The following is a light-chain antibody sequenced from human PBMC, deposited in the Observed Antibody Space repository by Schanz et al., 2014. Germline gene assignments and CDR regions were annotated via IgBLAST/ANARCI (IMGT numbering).Light chain of an antibody. CDR2: SDD. J-gene: IGLJ3*02. CDR3: AAWDDSLNGFWV. Sequence: QSVLTQPPSASGPPGQRVTISCSGNSSNIGSNTVNWYQQLPGSAPKLLIYSDDQRPSGVPDRFSGSKSGTSASLAIFGLQSEDEADYYCAAWDDSLNGFWVFGGGTKLTVL. V-gene: IGLV1-44*01. CDR1: SSNIGSNT.